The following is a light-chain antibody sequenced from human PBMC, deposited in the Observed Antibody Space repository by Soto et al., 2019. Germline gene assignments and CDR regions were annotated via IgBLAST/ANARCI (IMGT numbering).Light chain of an antibody. Sequence: QSALTQPASVSGSPGQSITISCTGTNSDVGGYNYVSWYQQHPGKAPKLVIYEVSNRPSGVSNRFSGSKSGNTASLTISGLQAEDEADYYCSSYTGSSTSLYVFGTGTQLTVL. CDR3: SSYTGSSTSLYV. CDR2: EVS. J-gene: IGLJ1*01. V-gene: IGLV2-14*01. CDR1: NSDVGGYNY.